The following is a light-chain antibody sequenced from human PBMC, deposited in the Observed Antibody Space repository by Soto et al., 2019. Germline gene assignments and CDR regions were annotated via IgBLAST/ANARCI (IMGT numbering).Light chain of an antibody. Sequence: SYELTQPPSVSVAPGQTATITCGGYNIGSKGVHWYQQKPGQAPVLVVYDDGARPSGIPERFSGSNSGNTATLAISRVGAGDEAVYYCKVWDFSSYHVVFGGGTKLTVL. J-gene: IGLJ3*02. CDR2: DDG. CDR3: KVWDFSSYHVV. V-gene: IGLV3-21*02. CDR1: NIGSKG.